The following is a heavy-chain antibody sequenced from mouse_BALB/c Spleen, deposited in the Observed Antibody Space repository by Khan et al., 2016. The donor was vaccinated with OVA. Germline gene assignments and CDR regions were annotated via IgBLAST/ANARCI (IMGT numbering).Heavy chain of an antibody. Sequence: QVQLQQSGPELVRPGVSVKISCKGSGYTVTDYAMYWVKQSHAKSLEWIGLISTYSGNTNYNQKFKGKATMTEDQSSSTAYMELARLTSEDSAIYYCSSPAYGGYYDYWGQGTTLTVS. CDR2: ISTYSGNT. D-gene: IGHD2-3*01. CDR1: GYTVTDYA. CDR3: SSPAYGGYYDY. J-gene: IGHJ2*01. V-gene: IGHV1S137*01.